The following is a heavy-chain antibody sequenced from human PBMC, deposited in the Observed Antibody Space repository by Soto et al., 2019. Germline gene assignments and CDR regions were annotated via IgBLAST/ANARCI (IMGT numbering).Heavy chain of an antibody. CDR1: GYTFTSYY. CDR2: INPSGGST. Sequence: QVQLVQSGAEVKKPGASVKVSCKAYGYTFTSYYMHWVRQAPGQGLEWMGIINPSGGSTSYAQKFQGIVTMTRDTSTSTVYMELSSLRSEDTAVYYCARGRSIVVVPAAIGPWGQGTLVTVSS. CDR3: ARGRSIVVVPAAIGP. D-gene: IGHD2-2*01. V-gene: IGHV1-46*03. J-gene: IGHJ5*02.